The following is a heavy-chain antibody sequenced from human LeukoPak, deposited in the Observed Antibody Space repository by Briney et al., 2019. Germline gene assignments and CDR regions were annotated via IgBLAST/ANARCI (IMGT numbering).Heavy chain of an antibody. CDR1: GFTFSSYG. J-gene: IGHJ5*02. D-gene: IGHD1-26*01. CDR2: IRYDGSNK. CDR3: AKDKVKWELLWWFDP. V-gene: IGHV3-30*02. Sequence: GGSLRLSCAASGFTFSSYGMHWVRQAPGKGLEWVAFIRYDGSNKYYADSVKGRFTISRDNSKNTLYLQMNSLRAEDTAVYYCAKDKVKWELLWWFDPWGQGTLVTVSS.